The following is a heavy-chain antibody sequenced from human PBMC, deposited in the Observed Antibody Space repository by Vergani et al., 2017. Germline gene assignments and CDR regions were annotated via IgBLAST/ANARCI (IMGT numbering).Heavy chain of an antibody. CDR1: GGSISSYY. CDR2: IYYSGST. CDR3: ARGGITIFGVVDY. J-gene: IGHJ4*02. Sequence: QAQLQESGPGLVKPSETLSLTCTVSGGSISSYYWRWIRQPPGKGLDWIGCIYYSGSTNYNPSLKSRVTISVDTSKNQFSLQLSSVTAADTAVYYCARGGITIFGVVDYWGQGTLVTVSS. D-gene: IGHD3-3*01. V-gene: IGHV4-59*01.